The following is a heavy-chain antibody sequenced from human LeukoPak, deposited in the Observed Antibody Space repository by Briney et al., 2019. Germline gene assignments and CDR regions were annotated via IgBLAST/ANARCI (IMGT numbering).Heavy chain of an antibody. CDR1: GGSISSYY. CDR2: IYYSGST. J-gene: IGHJ5*02. CDR3: ARRTWSCSSSWNWFDP. V-gene: IGHV4-59*01. D-gene: IGHD6-13*01. Sequence: SETLSLTCTVSGGSISSYYWSWIRQPPGKGLEWIGYIYYSGSTNYNPSLKSRVTISVDTSKNQFSLKLSSVTAADTAVYYCARRTWSCSSSWNWFDPWGQGTLVTVSS.